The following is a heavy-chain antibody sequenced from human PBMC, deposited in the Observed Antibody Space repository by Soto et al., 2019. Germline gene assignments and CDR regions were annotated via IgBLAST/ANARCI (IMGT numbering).Heavy chain of an antibody. Sequence: QVQLQQWGAGLLKPSETLSLTCAVYGGSFSGYYWSWIRQPPGKGLEWIGVINHSGSTNYNPSLKSRVTISVDTSKNQFSLKLSSVTAADTAVYYCARGVAAAGSYYYMDVWGKGTTVTVSS. D-gene: IGHD6-13*01. CDR1: GGSFSGYY. V-gene: IGHV4-34*01. CDR3: ARGVAAAGSYYYMDV. CDR2: INHSGST. J-gene: IGHJ6*03.